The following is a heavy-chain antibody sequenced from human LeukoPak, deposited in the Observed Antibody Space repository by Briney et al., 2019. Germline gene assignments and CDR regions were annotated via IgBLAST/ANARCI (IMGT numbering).Heavy chain of an antibody. CDR1: GGSISSSSYY. CDR3: ARGGSSGWADFDY. Sequence: SETLSLTCTVSGGSISSSSYYWGWIRQPPGKGLEWIGEINHSGSTNYNPSLKSRVTISVDTSKNQFSPKLSSVTAADTAVYYCARGGSSGWADFDYWGQGTLVTVSS. D-gene: IGHD6-19*01. CDR2: INHSGST. J-gene: IGHJ4*02. V-gene: IGHV4-39*07.